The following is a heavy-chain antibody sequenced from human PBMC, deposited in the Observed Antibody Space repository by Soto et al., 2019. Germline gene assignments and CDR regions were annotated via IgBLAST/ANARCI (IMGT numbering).Heavy chain of an antibody. Sequence: QITLKKSGPTLVKPTQTLTLTCTFPGFSLSTSGVGWGWIRQPPVKALELLALLYWDDDKRYSPSLKRWLTISKDTTNNQVVLTMSNMDPVDTGTYACVSGSFPNWFAPWVQGILVIVS. CDR1: GFSLSTSGVG. CDR3: VSGSFPNWFAP. V-gene: IGHV2-5*04. CDR2: LYWDDDK. J-gene: IGHJ5*02. D-gene: IGHD3-10*01.